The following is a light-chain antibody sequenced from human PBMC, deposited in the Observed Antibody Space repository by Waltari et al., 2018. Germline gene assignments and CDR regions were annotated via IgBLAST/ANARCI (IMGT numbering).Light chain of an antibody. J-gene: IGKJ3*01. Sequence: DIQLTQSPSFLSASVGDRVTITCRASQGISSSLVWYQQRPGKAPKLLIHAASALQSGVPSRFSGSGSGTEFTLTISGLQPEDSATYYCQHLNSYLFTFGPGTKVDI. CDR1: QGISSS. V-gene: IGKV1-9*01. CDR3: QHLNSYLFT. CDR2: AAS.